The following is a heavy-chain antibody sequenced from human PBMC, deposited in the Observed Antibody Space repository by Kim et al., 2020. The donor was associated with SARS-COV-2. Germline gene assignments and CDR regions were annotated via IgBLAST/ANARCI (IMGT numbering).Heavy chain of an antibody. Sequence: SETLSLTCTVSGGSISSYYWSWIRQPPGKGLEWIGYIYYSGSTNYNPSLKSRVTISVDTSKNQFSLKLSSVTAADTAVYYCARGVDGATILPYGDYQEGLDYWGQGTLVTVSS. CDR3: ARGVDGATILPYGDYQEGLDY. CDR1: GGSISSYY. J-gene: IGHJ4*02. CDR2: IYYSGST. V-gene: IGHV4-59*01. D-gene: IGHD4-17*01.